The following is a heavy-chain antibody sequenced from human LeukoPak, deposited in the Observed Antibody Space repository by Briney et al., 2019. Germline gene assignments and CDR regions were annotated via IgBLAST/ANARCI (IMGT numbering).Heavy chain of an antibody. CDR2: INPNSGGT. V-gene: IGHV1-2*02. CDR3: ARSPEWLVPYYFDY. J-gene: IGHJ4*02. Sequence: ASVKLSRKASGYTFTGYYMNWVRQAPGPGLEWMGWINPNSGGTDYAQKFQGRVTMTRDTSISTAYMKLSRLRSDDTAVYYCARSPEWLVPYYFDYWGQGTLVTVS. CDR1: GYTFTGYY. D-gene: IGHD6-19*01.